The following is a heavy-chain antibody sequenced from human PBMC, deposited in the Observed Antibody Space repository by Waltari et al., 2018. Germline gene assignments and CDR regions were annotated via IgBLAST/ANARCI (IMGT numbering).Heavy chain of an antibody. J-gene: IGHJ4*02. CDR3: ARDQVSSWYFDY. D-gene: IGHD6-13*01. V-gene: IGHV4-39*07. CDR1: GGSISSSSYY. Sequence: QLQLQESGPGLVKPSETLSLTCTVSGGSISSSSYYWGWIRQPPGKGLEWIGSIYYSGSTYYNPSLNSRVTISVDTSKNQFSLKLSSVTAADTAVYYCARDQVSSWYFDYWGQGTLVTVSS. CDR2: IYYSGST.